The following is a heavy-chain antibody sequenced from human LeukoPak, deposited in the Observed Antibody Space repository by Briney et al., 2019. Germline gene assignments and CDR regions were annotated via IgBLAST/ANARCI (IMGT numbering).Heavy chain of an antibody. CDR2: IYYSGST. J-gene: IGHJ6*03. CDR1: GCSISSYY. CDR3: ARDNFRNGYYMDV. Sequence: NTAETLSLTCAVSGCSISSYYWSWIRQPPGKGLEWIGYIYYSGSTNYNPSLKSRVTISVDTSKNQFSLKLSSVTAADTAVYYCARDNFRNGYYMDVWGKGTTVTVSS. V-gene: IGHV4-59*01. D-gene: IGHD2-8*01.